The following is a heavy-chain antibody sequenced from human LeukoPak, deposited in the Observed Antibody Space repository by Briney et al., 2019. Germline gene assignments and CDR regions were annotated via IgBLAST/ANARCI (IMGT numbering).Heavy chain of an antibody. CDR3: ARVFRYFDWLLPDY. Sequence: SVKVSCKASGGTFSSYAISWVRQAPGQGLECMGGIIPIFGTANYAQKFQGRVTITADKSTSTAYMELSSLRSEDTAVYYCARVFRYFDWLLPDYWGQGTLVTVSS. CDR2: IIPIFGTA. CDR1: GGTFSSYA. D-gene: IGHD3-9*01. J-gene: IGHJ4*02. V-gene: IGHV1-69*06.